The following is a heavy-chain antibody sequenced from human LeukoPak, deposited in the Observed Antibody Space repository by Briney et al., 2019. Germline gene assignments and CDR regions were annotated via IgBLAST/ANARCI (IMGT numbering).Heavy chain of an antibody. Sequence: SETLSLTCAVYGVSFSGYYWSWIRQPPGKGLEWIGEINHSGSTNYNPSLKSRVTISVDTSKNQFSLKLSSVTAADTAVYYCASARCDYWGQGTLVTVSS. J-gene: IGHJ4*02. V-gene: IGHV4-34*01. CDR1: GVSFSGYY. CDR3: ASARCDY. CDR2: INHSGST.